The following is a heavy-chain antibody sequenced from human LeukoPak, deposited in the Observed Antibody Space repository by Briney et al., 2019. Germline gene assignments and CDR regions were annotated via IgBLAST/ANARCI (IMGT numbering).Heavy chain of an antibody. D-gene: IGHD2-2*01. CDR2: IYYSGST. J-gene: IGHJ4*02. Sequence: PSETLSLTCTVSGGSISSYYWSWIRQPPGKGLEWIGYIYYSGSTNYNPSLTSRVTISIDTSKNQFSLKLSPVTAADTAVYYCARGPLEDIVVVPAGYFDYWGQGTLVTVSS. CDR3: ARGPLEDIVVVPAGYFDY. V-gene: IGHV4-59*01. CDR1: GGSISSYY.